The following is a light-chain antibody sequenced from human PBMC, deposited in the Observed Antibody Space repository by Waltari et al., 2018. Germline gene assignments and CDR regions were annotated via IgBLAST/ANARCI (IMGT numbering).Light chain of an antibody. J-gene: IGKJ4*01. V-gene: IGKV1-39*01. CDR1: QSISSY. Sequence: EIQMTQSPSSLSASVGDRVTITCRASQSISSYLNWYQQKPGKAPKLLIYAASSLQSGVPSRFSGSGSGTDFTLTISRLQPEDFATYFCQQTYTAPLTFGGGTKVDI. CDR3: QQTYTAPLT. CDR2: AAS.